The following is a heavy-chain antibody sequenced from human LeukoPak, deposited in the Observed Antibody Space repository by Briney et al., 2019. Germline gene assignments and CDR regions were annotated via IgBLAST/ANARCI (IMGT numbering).Heavy chain of an antibody. D-gene: IGHD3-3*01. J-gene: IGHJ4*02. CDR3: ARGLRFLEWFLDPVWNFDY. Sequence: SEKISCKAPGRTFSSYAISWVRQAPGQGLEWMGGIIPIFGTANHAQKFQGRVTITADESTRTAYMELSSLRSEDTAVYYCARGLRFLEWFLDPVWNFDYWGQGTLVTVSS. CDR2: IIPIFGTA. CDR1: GRTFSSYA. V-gene: IGHV1-69*13.